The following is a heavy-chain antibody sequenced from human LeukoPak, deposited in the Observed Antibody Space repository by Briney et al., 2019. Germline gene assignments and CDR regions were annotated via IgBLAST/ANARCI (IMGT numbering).Heavy chain of an antibody. V-gene: IGHV1-18*01. J-gene: IGHJ5*02. CDR3: ARCQYQLLWCWFDP. D-gene: IGHD2-2*01. CDR1: GYTFTSYG. CDR2: ISAYNGNT. Sequence: GASVKVSCKASGYTFTSYGISWVRQAPGQGLEWMGWISAYNGNTNYAQKLQGRVTMTTDTSTSTAYMELRSLRSDDTAVYYCARCQYQLLWCWFDPWGQGTLVTASS.